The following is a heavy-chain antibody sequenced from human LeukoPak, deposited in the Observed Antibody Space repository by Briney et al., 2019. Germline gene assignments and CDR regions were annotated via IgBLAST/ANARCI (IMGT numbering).Heavy chain of an antibody. CDR3: ARDRSSGYSTKAALDY. CDR1: GFTFSSYS. D-gene: IGHD3-22*01. CDR2: ISSSSSYI. J-gene: IGHJ4*02. Sequence: PGGSLRLSWAASGFTFSSYSMSWVRQAPGKGLEWVSSISSSSSYIYYADSVKGRFTISRDNAKNSLYLQMNSLRAEDTAVYYCARDRSSGYSTKAALDYWGQGTLVTVSS. V-gene: IGHV3-21*01.